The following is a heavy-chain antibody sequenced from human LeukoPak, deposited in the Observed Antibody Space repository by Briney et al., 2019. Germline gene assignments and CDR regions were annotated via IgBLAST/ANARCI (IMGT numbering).Heavy chain of an antibody. V-gene: IGHV4-59*01. CDR3: ARGEIGEYSSGWYHQDSEAQYFDY. CDR2: IYYSGST. CDR1: GGSISSYY. J-gene: IGHJ4*02. Sequence: SETLSLTCTVSGGSISSYYWSWIRQPPGKGLEWIGYIYYSGSTNYNPSLKSRVTISVDTSKNQFSLKLSSVTAADTAVYCCARGEIGEYSSGWYHQDSEAQYFDYWGQGTLVTVSS. D-gene: IGHD6-19*01.